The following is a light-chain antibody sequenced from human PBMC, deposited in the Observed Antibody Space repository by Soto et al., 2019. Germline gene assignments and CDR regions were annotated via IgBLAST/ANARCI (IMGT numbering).Light chain of an antibody. J-gene: IGKJ2*01. Sequence: DIQMTQSPSSVSASIGDRVTITCRASQGISSWLAWYQQKPGKAPNLLIYGASSLLSGVPSRFSGSGSGTDFALTISGLQPEDSATYYCQQADSFLYTFGQGTKLEIK. CDR3: QQADSFLYT. CDR2: GAS. V-gene: IGKV1-12*01. CDR1: QGISSW.